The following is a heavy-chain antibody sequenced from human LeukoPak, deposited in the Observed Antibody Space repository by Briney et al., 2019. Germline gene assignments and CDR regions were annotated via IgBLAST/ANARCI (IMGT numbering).Heavy chain of an antibody. CDR2: IIPIFGTA. D-gene: IGHD3-22*01. CDR3: ASIYYYDSSAKYFQH. CDR1: GGTFSSYA. J-gene: IGHJ1*01. Sequence: ASVKVSCKASGGTFSSYAISWVRQAPGQGLEWMGGIIPIFGTANYAQKFQGRVTITTDESTSTAYMELSSLRSEDTAVYYCASIYYYDSSAKYFQHWGQGTLVTVSS. V-gene: IGHV1-69*05.